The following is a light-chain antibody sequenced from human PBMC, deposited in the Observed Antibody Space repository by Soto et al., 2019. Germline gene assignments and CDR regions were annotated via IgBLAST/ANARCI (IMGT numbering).Light chain of an antibody. Sequence: EIVMTQSPATLSVSPGQRATLSCRASQSVGSNLAWYQQKPGQAPRLLIYGASTRATGIPARFSGSGSGTEFTLTISSLQTDDFSTYYCQQYHSYWTFGQGTKVDIK. V-gene: IGKV3-15*01. CDR3: QQYHSYWT. CDR1: QSVGSN. CDR2: GAS. J-gene: IGKJ1*01.